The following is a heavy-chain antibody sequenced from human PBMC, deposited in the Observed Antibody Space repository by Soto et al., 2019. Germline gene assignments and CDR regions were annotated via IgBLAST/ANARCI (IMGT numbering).Heavy chain of an antibody. V-gene: IGHV1-18*01. CDR3: ARGRYGDY. CDR1: RYTFTSYG. J-gene: IGHJ4*02. Sequence: QVPLVQSGAEVKKPGASVKVSCKCSRYTFTSYGITWVRQAPGQGLEWMGWISAHNGNTDYAQKLQGRVTVTRDTSTSTAYMELRSLRSDDTAVYYCARGRYGDYWGQGALVTVSS. D-gene: IGHD1-1*01. CDR2: ISAHNGNT.